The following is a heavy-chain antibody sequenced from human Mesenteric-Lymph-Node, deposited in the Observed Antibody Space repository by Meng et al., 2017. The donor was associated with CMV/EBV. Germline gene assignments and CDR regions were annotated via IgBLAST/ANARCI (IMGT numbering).Heavy chain of an antibody. CDR1: GFTFSTYA. CDR2: IRYDGSQR. Sequence: GESLKISCAASGFTFSTYAIHWVRQPPGKGLEWVAFIRYDGSQRYYTDSVRGRFTISRDNSQNMLHLQMDSLTAADTALYYCVKIDSRHYDVNVWGQGTTVTVSS. J-gene: IGHJ6*02. CDR3: VKIDSRHYDVNV. V-gene: IGHV3-30*02. D-gene: IGHD3-22*01.